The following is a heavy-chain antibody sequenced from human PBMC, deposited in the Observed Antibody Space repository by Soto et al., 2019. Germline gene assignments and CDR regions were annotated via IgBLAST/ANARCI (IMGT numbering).Heavy chain of an antibody. CDR2: INPHGGST. CDR3: ARSSGGNFGIIIEGTNWFAT. CDR1: RDTFTSYY. D-gene: IGHD1-26*01. V-gene: IGHV1-46*01. J-gene: IGHJ5*02. Sequence: XSVKVSCRAPRDTFTSYYIHWVRQAPGQGLECMGVINPHGGSTAYAQKFKGRVTLTRDTSASTVYMEVSSLTSEDTAMYYCARSSGGNFGIIIEGTNWFATWAQGTLVTVSS.